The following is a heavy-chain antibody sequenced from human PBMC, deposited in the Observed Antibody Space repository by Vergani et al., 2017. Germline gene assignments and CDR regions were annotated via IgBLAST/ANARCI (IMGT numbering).Heavy chain of an antibody. J-gene: IGHJ6*02. CDR2: IWYDGSNK. Sequence: VQLVESGGGVVQPGRSLRLSCAASGFTFSSYGMHWVRQAPGKGLEWVAVIWYDGSNKYYADSVKGRFTISRDNSKNTLYLQMNSLRAEDTAVYYCAKLNPSVPLGYCSGGSCYSDYYYYGMDVWGQGTTVTVSS. V-gene: IGHV3-33*06. CDR1: GFTFSSYG. CDR3: AKLNPSVPLGYCSGGSCYSDYYYYGMDV. D-gene: IGHD2-15*01.